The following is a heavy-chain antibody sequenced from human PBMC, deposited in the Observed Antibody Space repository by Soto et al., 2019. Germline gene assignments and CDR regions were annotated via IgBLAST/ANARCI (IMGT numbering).Heavy chain of an antibody. Sequence: GGFLRLACAASGMTFSQSAMHWVRQAPGKGLEWVAGIWNDGSFQDYVDSVKGRFSISRDNSKNTLYLQMNNLRADDTAIYYCARGIGVAGRFFYYYGLDVWGQGTPVTVSS. D-gene: IGHD6-13*01. CDR1: GMTFSQSA. V-gene: IGHV3-33*04. J-gene: IGHJ6*02. CDR2: IWNDGSFQ. CDR3: ARGIGVAGRFFYYYGLDV.